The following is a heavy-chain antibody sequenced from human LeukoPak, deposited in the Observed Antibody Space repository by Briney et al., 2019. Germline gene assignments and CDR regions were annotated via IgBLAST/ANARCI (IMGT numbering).Heavy chain of an antibody. Sequence: GGSLRLSCAASGFTFSSYAMHWVRQAPGKGLEWVAVISYDGGNKYYADSVKGRFTISRDNSKNTLYLQMNSLRAEDTAVYYCARSRITMVRGATDYWGQGTLVTVSS. CDR1: GFTFSSYA. J-gene: IGHJ4*02. CDR3: ARSRITMVRGATDY. D-gene: IGHD3-10*01. V-gene: IGHV3-30-3*01. CDR2: ISYDGGNK.